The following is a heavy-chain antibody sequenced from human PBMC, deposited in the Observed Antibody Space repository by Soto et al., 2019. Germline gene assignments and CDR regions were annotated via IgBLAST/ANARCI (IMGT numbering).Heavy chain of an antibody. CDR1: GGSISSYY. V-gene: IGHV4-59*01. D-gene: IGHD6-19*01. CDR3: ARGFGAAWLVFPFDY. CDR2: IYYTGSA. J-gene: IGHJ4*02. Sequence: SETLSLTCTVSGGSISSYYWSWIRQPPGKGLEWIGYIYYTGSANYNPSLKRPVTISVDTSKNQFSLKLTSVTAADTAVYYCARGFGAAWLVFPFDYWGQGTLVTVSS.